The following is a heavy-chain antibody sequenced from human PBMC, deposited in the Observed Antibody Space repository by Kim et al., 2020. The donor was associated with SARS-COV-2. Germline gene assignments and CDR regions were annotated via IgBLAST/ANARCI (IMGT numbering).Heavy chain of an antibody. CDR1: GFTFSSYA. D-gene: IGHD6-13*01. Sequence: GGSLRLSCAASGFTFSSYAMSWVRQAPGKGLEWVSVIYSGGSSTYYADSVKDRFTISRDNSKNTLYLQMNSLRAEDTAVYYCAKARVIAAAGYFDYWGQGTLVTVSS. CDR2: IYSGGSST. V-gene: IGHV3-23*03. CDR3: AKARVIAAAGYFDY. J-gene: IGHJ4*02.